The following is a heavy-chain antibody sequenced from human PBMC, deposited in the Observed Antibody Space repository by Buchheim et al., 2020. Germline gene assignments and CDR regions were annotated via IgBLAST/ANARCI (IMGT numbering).Heavy chain of an antibody. V-gene: IGHV4-59*01. CDR2: IYNSGST. D-gene: IGHD5-12*01. Sequence: QVQLQESGPGLVKPSETLSLTCTVSGGSISRNYWSWIRQSPGKGLEWIAYIYNSGSTNYNPALKSRVTISIDTSKNQFSLKLSSVTAADTAVYYCAREDYNGYGVLDFWGQGIL. CDR1: GGSISRNY. CDR3: AREDYNGYGVLDF. J-gene: IGHJ4*02.